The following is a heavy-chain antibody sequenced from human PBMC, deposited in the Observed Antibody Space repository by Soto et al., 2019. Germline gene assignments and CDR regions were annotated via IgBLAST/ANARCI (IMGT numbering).Heavy chain of an antibody. CDR2: IYSGGST. Sequence: GGSLRLSCAASGFTVSSNYMSWVRQAPGKGLEWVSVIYSGGSTYYADSVKGRFTISRHNSKNTLYLQMNSLRAEDTAVFYCARVCEDSSSWNYYYYYLDVWGKGTTVTVSS. CDR1: GFTVSSNY. J-gene: IGHJ6*03. V-gene: IGHV3-53*04. D-gene: IGHD6-13*01. CDR3: ARVCEDSSSWNYYYYYLDV.